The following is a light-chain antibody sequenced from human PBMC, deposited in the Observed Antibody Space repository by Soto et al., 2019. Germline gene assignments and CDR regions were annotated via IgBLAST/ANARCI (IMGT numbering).Light chain of an antibody. V-gene: IGLV2-14*01. CDR2: EVS. J-gene: IGLJ1*01. CDR3: SSYTTGGTLYV. Sequence: QSVLTQPASVSGSPGQSITISCTGTSSDIGNYNYVSWYQQHPGKAPKLMISEVSNRPSGVSNRFSGSKSGNTASLTISGLQAEDEADYYCSSYTTGGTLYVFGSGTKLTVL. CDR1: SSDIGNYNY.